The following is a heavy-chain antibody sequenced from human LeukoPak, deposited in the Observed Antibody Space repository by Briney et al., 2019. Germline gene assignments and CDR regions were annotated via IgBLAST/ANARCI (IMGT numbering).Heavy chain of an antibody. D-gene: IGHD5-12*01. J-gene: IGHJ4*02. CDR1: GGTFSSHA. V-gene: IGHV1-69*05. Sequence: SVKVSCKASGGTFSSHAISWVRQAPGQGLEWVGGIIPIFGATNYAQEFQGRVTITTDESTSTGYMELRSLRSDDTAVYYCARGDSGYDYGFDNWGQGTLVTVSS. CDR2: IIPIFGAT. CDR3: ARGDSGYDYGFDN.